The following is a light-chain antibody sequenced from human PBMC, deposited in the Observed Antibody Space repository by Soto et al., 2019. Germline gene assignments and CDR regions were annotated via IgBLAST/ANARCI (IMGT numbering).Light chain of an antibody. J-gene: IGLJ1*01. Sequence: QSVLTQPASVSGSPGQSITISCSGTSSDIGAYDHVAWFQQFPGKTPKLVIYSVSNRPSGVSYRFSGSKSGNTASLTISGLQADDEADCYCISYTVSRSYVFGPGTKVTV. CDR1: SSDIGAYDH. CDR3: ISYTVSRSYV. V-gene: IGLV2-14*01. CDR2: SVS.